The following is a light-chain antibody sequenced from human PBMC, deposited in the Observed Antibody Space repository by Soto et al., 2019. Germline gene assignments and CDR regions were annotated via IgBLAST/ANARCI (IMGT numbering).Light chain of an antibody. CDR3: LQYHYWWT. J-gene: IGKJ1*01. V-gene: IGKV3-15*01. CDR1: QSISNN. CDR2: GAS. Sequence: IVMTQSPATLSLSPGEKATLSCRASQSISNNFAWFQQKPGQVPRLLIYGASNRATGVSARFSGSGSGTEFTLTISSLQSEDFAVYYCLQYHYWWTFGQGTTGDIK.